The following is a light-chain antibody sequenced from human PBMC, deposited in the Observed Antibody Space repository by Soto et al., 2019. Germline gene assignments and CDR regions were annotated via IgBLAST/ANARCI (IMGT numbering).Light chain of an antibody. V-gene: IGKV3-11*01. CDR3: QQRNYWPRLT. Sequence: EIVLTQSPATRSLSPGERATLSCRASQTVRNYLAWYQHKPGQAPRLLIYEASNRATGIPARFSGSGSGTDFTLTISSVEPEYFAVYSGQQRNYWPRLTFGQGTR. CDR2: EAS. CDR1: QTVRNY. J-gene: IGKJ5*01.